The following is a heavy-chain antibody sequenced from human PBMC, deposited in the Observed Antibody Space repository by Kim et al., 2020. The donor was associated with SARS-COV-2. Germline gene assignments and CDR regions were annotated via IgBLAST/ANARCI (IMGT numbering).Heavy chain of an antibody. V-gene: IGHV4-34*01. Sequence: RVTISVDTSKNQFSLKLSSVTAADTAVYYCARGRGSGSYYHYYYYGMDVWGQGTTVTVSS. J-gene: IGHJ6*02. D-gene: IGHD3-10*01. CDR3: ARGRGSGSYYHYYYYGMDV.